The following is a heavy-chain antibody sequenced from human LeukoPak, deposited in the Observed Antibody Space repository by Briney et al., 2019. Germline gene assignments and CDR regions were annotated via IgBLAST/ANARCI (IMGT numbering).Heavy chain of an antibody. CDR1: GFTFSSYA. D-gene: IGHD6-13*01. CDR3: AKDRSSSWYVPRDY. V-gene: IGHV3-23*01. J-gene: IGHJ4*02. Sequence: PGGSLRLSCAASGFTFSSYAISWVRQAPGKGLEWVSAISGSGGSTYYADSVKGRLTISRDNSKNTLYLQMNSLRAEDTAVYYCAKDRSSSWYVPRDYWGQGTLVTVSS. CDR2: ISGSGGST.